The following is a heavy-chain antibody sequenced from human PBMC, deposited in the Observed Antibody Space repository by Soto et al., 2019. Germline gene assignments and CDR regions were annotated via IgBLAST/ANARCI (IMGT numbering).Heavy chain of an antibody. J-gene: IGHJ4*02. Sequence: SVKVSCKASGGTFSSYAISWVRQAPGQGLEWMGGIIPIFGTANYAQKFQGRVTITADESTSTAYMELSSLRSVDTATYYCAHRRGGYNWDDGYFDYWGQGMLVTVSS. CDR2: IIPIFGTA. D-gene: IGHD1-20*01. CDR1: GGTFSSYA. CDR3: AHRRGGYNWDDGYFDY. V-gene: IGHV1-69*13.